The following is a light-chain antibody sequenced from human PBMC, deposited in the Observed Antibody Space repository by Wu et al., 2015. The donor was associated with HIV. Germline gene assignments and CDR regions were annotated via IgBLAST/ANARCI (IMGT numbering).Light chain of an antibody. V-gene: IGKV3-20*01. CDR2: GAS. Sequence: EIVLTQSPGTLSLSPGQRATLSCKSSHSVSASYVAWYQKRPGQAPRLVLYGASMRARDIPDRFGGSGSGTDFVLTINGVEPEDFAVYYCQQYGDTPVTFGQGTRLE. J-gene: IGKJ5*01. CDR1: HSVSASY. CDR3: QQYGDTPVT.